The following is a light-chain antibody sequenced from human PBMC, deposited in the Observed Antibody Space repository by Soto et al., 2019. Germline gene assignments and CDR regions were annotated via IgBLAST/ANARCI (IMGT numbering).Light chain of an antibody. CDR3: QNDGGSPT. J-gene: IGKJ1*01. CDR2: SVS. Sequence: EVVVTQSPGTLFLSPGERATLSCRTSHTVSSNYLAWYQHKPGQAPRLLIYSVSRRATGIPDRFSGSGSGSDFNLTISRLEPEDVAMYYCQNDGGSPTFGQGTKVEMK. V-gene: IGKV3-20*01. CDR1: HTVSSNY.